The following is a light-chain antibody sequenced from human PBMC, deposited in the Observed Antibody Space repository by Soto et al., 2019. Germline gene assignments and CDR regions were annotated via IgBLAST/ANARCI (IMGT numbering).Light chain of an antibody. J-gene: IGKJ1*01. V-gene: IGKV1-5*01. Sequence: DIQMTQSPSTLSASVGDRVTITCRASQSISSWLAWYQQKPGKDPKLLIYDASSLASVVPSRFSVSGSGTEFTLTISSLQPDDFATYYCQQYNSYSGTFGQGTKVEIK. CDR2: DAS. CDR3: QQYNSYSGT. CDR1: QSISSW.